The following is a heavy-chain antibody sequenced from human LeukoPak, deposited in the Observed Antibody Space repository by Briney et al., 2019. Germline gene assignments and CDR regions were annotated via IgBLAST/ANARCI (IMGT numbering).Heavy chain of an antibody. D-gene: IGHD3-3*01. CDR2: IIPIFGTA. CDR1: GGTFSSYA. J-gene: IGHJ4*02. Sequence: ASVKVPCKASGGTFSSYAISWVRQAPGQGLEWMGGIIPIFGTANYAQKFQGRVTITADESTSTAYMELSSLRSEDTAVYYCARPRWTPDVLRFLEWGGIGGEYYFDYWGQGTLVTVSS. V-gene: IGHV1-69*13. CDR3: ARPRWTPDVLRFLEWGGIGGEYYFDY.